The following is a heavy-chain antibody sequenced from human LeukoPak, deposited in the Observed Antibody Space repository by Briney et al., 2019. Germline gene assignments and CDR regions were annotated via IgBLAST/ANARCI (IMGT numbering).Heavy chain of an antibody. V-gene: IGHV3-33*06. CDR1: GFTFSSYG. CDR2: IWYDGSNK. Sequence: GGSLRLSCAASGFTFSSYGMHWVRQAPGKGLEWVAVIWYDGSNKYYADSVKGRFTISRDNSKNTLYLQMNSLRAEDTAVYYCAKDYYDSSGWGFFDYWGQGTLVTVSS. D-gene: IGHD3-22*01. J-gene: IGHJ4*02. CDR3: AKDYYDSSGWGFFDY.